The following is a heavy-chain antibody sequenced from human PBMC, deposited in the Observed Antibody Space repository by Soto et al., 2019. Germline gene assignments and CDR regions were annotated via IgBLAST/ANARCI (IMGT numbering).Heavy chain of an antibody. Sequence: QVQLQQWGAGLLKPSETLSLTCAVYGGSFSGYYWSWIRQPPGKGLEWIGEINHSGSTNYNPSLKSRVTISVDTSKNQFSLKLSSVTAAATAVYYCAGQNSCSSTSCHRDDYWGQGTLVTVSS. V-gene: IGHV4-34*01. D-gene: IGHD2-2*01. CDR3: AGQNSCSSTSCHRDDY. J-gene: IGHJ4*02. CDR1: GGSFSGYY. CDR2: INHSGST.